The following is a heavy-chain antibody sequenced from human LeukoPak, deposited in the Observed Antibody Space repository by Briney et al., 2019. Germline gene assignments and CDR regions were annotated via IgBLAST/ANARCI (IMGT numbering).Heavy chain of an antibody. Sequence: ASVKVSCRASGYTFTSYGFTWVRQAPGQGPEWMGWISAFDGNTNSAQKFQGRVTMTTDTSSSTAYMELRSLTSDDTAVYYCANLAGSQSGDDAFDIWGQGTLVTVSS. D-gene: IGHD3-10*01. V-gene: IGHV1-18*01. CDR3: ANLAGSQSGDDAFDI. CDR2: ISAFDGNT. J-gene: IGHJ3*02. CDR1: GYTFTSYG.